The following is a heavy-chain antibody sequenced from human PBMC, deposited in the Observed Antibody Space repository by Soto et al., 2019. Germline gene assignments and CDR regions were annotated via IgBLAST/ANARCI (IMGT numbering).Heavy chain of an antibody. V-gene: IGHV4-39*01. Sequence: QLQLQESGPGLVKPSETLSLTCTVSGGSISSSNYYWGWIRQPPGKGLEWIGSIYDSGSTYYNPSLKSRVTISLDTSKNQSSLKLSSVTAADTAVYYCARHCSSTSCSTGFDPWGQGTLVTVSS. CDR2: IYDSGST. CDR1: GGSISSSNYY. J-gene: IGHJ5*02. D-gene: IGHD2-2*01. CDR3: ARHCSSTSCSTGFDP.